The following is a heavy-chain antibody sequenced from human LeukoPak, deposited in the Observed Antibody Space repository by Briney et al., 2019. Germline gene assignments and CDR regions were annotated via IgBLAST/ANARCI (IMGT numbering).Heavy chain of an antibody. CDR1: GYTFTSYG. CDR2: INPNSGGT. J-gene: IGHJ3*02. D-gene: IGHD5-12*01. Sequence: ASVKVSCKASGYTFTSYGISWVRQAPGQGLEWMGWINPNSGGTNYAQKFQGRVTMTRDTSISTAYMELSRLRSDDTAVYYCARDVFSGGAFDIWGQGTMVTVSS. CDR3: ARDVFSGGAFDI. V-gene: IGHV1-2*02.